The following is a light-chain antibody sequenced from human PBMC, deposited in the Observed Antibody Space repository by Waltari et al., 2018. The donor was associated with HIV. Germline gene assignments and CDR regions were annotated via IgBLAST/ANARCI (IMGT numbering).Light chain of an antibody. Sequence: QSALTQPRSVSGSPGQSVTISCTGTSSDVGGYNSVSWYQQHPGKAPKFMIYDVSKRPSGVPDRFSGSKSGNTASLTISGLQAEDEADYYCCSYAGNYTLVFVGGTKLTVL. CDR2: DVS. J-gene: IGLJ3*02. CDR3: CSYAGNYTLV. CDR1: SSDVGGYNS. V-gene: IGLV2-11*01.